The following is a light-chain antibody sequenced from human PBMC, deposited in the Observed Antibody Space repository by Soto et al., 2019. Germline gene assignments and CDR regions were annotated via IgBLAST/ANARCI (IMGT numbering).Light chain of an antibody. Sequence: EIVLTQSPGTLSLSPGERATLSCRASKSVSSYLAWYQQKSGQAPRLLIYGASSRASGIPDRFSGSGSGTEFTLTISSLRTEDFALYYCQQYNNWRITFGQGTRLEIK. CDR2: GAS. V-gene: IGKV3D-15*01. CDR3: QQYNNWRIT. CDR1: KSVSSY. J-gene: IGKJ5*01.